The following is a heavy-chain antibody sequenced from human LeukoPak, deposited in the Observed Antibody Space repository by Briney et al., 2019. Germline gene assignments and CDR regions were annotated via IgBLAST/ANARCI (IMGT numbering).Heavy chain of an antibody. V-gene: IGHV4-31*03. CDR1: GGSISSGGYY. J-gene: IGHJ5*02. Sequence: SETLSLTCTVSGGSISSGGYYWSWIRQHPGKGLEWIGYVYYSGSTYYNPSLKSRVTISVDTSKNQFSLKLSSVTAADTAVYYCARSSGQNWFDPWGQGTLVTVSS. D-gene: IGHD3-22*01. CDR3: ARSSGQNWFDP. CDR2: VYYSGST.